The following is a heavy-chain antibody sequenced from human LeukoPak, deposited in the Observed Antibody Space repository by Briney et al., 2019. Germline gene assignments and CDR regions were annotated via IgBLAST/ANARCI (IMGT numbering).Heavy chain of an antibody. V-gene: IGHV1-69*06. CDR1: GGTFSSYA. CDR2: IIPIFGTA. Sequence: SVKVSCKASGGTFSSYAISWVRQPPGQGLEWMGGIIPIFGTANYAQQFQGRVTITADKSTSTAYMELSSLRAEDTAVYYCARGGSMTSDAFDIWGQGTMVTASS. D-gene: IGHD3-16*01. CDR3: ARGGSMTSDAFDI. J-gene: IGHJ3*02.